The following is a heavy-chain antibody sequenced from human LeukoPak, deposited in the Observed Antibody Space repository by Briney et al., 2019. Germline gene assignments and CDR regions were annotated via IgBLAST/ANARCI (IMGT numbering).Heavy chain of an antibody. CDR1: GGSISSSSYY. CDR3: ARDPYCTGGSCYHRFDY. D-gene: IGHD2-15*01. V-gene: IGHV4-39*07. CDR2: IYHSGST. Sequence: SETLSLTCTVSGGSISSSSYYWGWIRQPPGKGLEWIGSIYHSGSTNYNPSLKSRVTISVDKSKNQLSLKVSSVTAADTALYFCARDPYCTGGSCYHRFDYWGQGTLVTVSS. J-gene: IGHJ4*02.